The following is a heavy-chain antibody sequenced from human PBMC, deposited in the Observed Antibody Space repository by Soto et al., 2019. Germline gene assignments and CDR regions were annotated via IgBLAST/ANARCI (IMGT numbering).Heavy chain of an antibody. Sequence: VGSVRLSCAASGFTFSDHYMDWVRQAPGKGLEWVGRTRNKANSYTTEYAASVKGRFTISRDDSKNSLYLQMNSLKTEDTAVYYCARGDYYDSYYFDYWGQGTLVTVSS. CDR3: ARGDYYDSYYFDY. CDR1: GFTFSDHY. J-gene: IGHJ4*02. D-gene: IGHD3-22*01. V-gene: IGHV3-72*01. CDR2: TRNKANSYTT.